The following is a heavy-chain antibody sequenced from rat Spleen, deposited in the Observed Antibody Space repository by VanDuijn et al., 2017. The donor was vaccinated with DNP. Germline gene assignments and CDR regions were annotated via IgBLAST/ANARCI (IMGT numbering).Heavy chain of an antibody. D-gene: IGHD1-1*01. J-gene: IGHJ4*01. CDR2: IWGGGGT. Sequence: QVQLKESGPGLVQSSQTLSLTCTVSGFSLTINTVHWVRQPPGEGLEWVGAIWGGGGTDYNSDLKSRLSISRDTSKSQVFLKMNSLQAEDSAIYFWTGSLLQWDYVMDAWGQGTSVTVSS. V-gene: IGHV2-1*01. CDR1: GFSLTINT. CDR3: TGSLLQWDYVMDA.